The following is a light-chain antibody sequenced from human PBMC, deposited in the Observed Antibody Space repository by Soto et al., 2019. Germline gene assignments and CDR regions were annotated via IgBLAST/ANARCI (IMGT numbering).Light chain of an antibody. CDR3: QQRSNWLT. CDR2: GTS. Sequence: EIVLTQSPGTLSLSPGETATLSCRASQTIGRTYLAWYQQKPGQAPRLLIFGTSSRATGIPDRFSGSGSGTDFTLSISRLEPEDFAVYYCQQRSNWLTFGGGTKVDIK. J-gene: IGKJ4*01. V-gene: IGKV3D-20*02. CDR1: QTIGRTY.